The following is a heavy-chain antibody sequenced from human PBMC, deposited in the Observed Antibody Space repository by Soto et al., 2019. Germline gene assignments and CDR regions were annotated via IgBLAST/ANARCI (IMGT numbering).Heavy chain of an antibody. J-gene: IGHJ6*02. V-gene: IGHV3-30-3*01. D-gene: IGHD3-3*01. CDR3: AREFPYYDFWSGSYYYYYGMDV. CDR2: ISYDGSNK. Sequence: VGSLRLSCAASGFTFSSYAMHWVRQAPGKGLEWVAVISYDGSNKYYADSVKGRFTISRDNSKNTLYLQMNSLRAEDTAVYYCAREFPYYDFWSGSYYYYYGMDVWGQGTTVTVSS. CDR1: GFTFSSYA.